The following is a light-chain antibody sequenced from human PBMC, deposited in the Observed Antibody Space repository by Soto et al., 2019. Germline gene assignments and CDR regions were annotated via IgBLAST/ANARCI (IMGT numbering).Light chain of an antibody. CDR2: DVS. Sequence: DIQMTQSPSTLSASFGDRVNITCRAIQVIRRWLAWYQQKPGKAPKLLIYDVSTLENGVPSRFSGSESGTEFTLTISSLHPDDSATYFCQQYSSYWTFGQGTKVDI. V-gene: IGKV1-5*01. J-gene: IGKJ1*01. CDR1: QVIRRW. CDR3: QQYSSYWT.